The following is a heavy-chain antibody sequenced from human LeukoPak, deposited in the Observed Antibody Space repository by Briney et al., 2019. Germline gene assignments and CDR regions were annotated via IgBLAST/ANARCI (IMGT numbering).Heavy chain of an antibody. CDR2: TYYSGNT. CDR3: ARGKYYFDY. CDR1: VDSISGYY. J-gene: IGHJ4*02. Sequence: PSETLSLTRTVSVDSISGYYWSWIRQPPGKGLEWIGYTYYSGNTNYNPSLKSRLTTSLDTSKNQFSLKLSSVTAADTAVYYCARGKYYFDYWGQGTLVTVSS. V-gene: IGHV4-59*01.